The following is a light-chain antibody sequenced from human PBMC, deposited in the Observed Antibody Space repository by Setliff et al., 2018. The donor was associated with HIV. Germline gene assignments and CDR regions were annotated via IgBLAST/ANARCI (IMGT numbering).Light chain of an antibody. J-gene: IGLJ1*01. CDR1: INDVGGFDR. Sequence: ALTQPASVSGSPGQSITISCNGSINDVGGFDRVSWYQQHPDKAPKLIIFDVTSRPSGISNRFSGSKSANTASLTVSGLQAEDEADYYCCSYAPTSPYVFGCGTKVTVL. CDR3: CSYAPTSPYV. V-gene: IGLV2-14*03. CDR2: DVT.